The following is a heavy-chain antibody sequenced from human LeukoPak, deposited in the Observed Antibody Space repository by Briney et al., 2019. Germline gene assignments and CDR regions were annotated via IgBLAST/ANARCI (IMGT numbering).Heavy chain of an antibody. CDR1: GFTFSSYW. CDR2: IKFGGSER. Sequence: SGGSLRLSCVASGFTFSSYWMSWVRQAPGKGLEWVANIKFGGSERYVVDSVKGRFTISRDDAKNSLYLHMNSLRAEDTAVYYCARDGELGSPADAFDIWGQGTMVTVSS. CDR3: ARDGELGSPADAFDI. V-gene: IGHV3-7*01. D-gene: IGHD1-26*01. J-gene: IGHJ3*02.